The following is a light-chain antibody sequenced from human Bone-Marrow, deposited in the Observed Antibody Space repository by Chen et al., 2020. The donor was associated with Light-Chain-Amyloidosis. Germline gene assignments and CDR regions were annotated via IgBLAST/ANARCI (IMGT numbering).Light chain of an antibody. CDR2: EDT. CDR1: SSDVCGDNH. CDR3: SSYTITNTLV. J-gene: IGLJ1*01. V-gene: IGLV2-14*01. Sequence: QSALTQPASVSGSPGQSLTLSCTGTSSDVCGDNHVSWYQQHPDKAPKLMIYEDTNRPSWVPDRFSGSKSDNTASLTISGLQTEDEADYFCSSYTITNTLVFGSGTRVTVL.